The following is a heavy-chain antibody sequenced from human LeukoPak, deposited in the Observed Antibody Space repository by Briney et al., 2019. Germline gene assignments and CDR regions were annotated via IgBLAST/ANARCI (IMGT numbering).Heavy chain of an antibody. J-gene: IGHJ4*02. Sequence: GRSLRLSCAASGFTFSTYDMNWVRQAPGKGLEWVSYISTRSSTIYYVDSVKGRFTISRDNAKNSLYLQMNSLRAEDTALYYCAKDVYSSGTGYFDYWGQGTLVTVSS. CDR3: AKDVYSSGTGYFDY. CDR1: GFTFSTYD. D-gene: IGHD6-19*01. CDR2: ISTRSSTI. V-gene: IGHV3-48*04.